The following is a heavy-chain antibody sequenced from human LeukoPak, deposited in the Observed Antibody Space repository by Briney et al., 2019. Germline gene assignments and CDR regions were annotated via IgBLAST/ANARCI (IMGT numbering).Heavy chain of an antibody. CDR1: GGSVTGYY. D-gene: IGHD4-17*01. V-gene: IGHV4-59*08. J-gene: IGHJ4*02. CDR3: ARGGATVTHRSHSDY. Sequence: PETLSPTCTVSGGSVTGYYWAWIRQSPGKGLEWIGYIYYSGTTNYNPSLKSRVTMSVDTSKNQFSLKLSSVTAADTAVYYCARGGATVTHRSHSDYWGQGTLVTVSS. CDR2: IYYSGTT.